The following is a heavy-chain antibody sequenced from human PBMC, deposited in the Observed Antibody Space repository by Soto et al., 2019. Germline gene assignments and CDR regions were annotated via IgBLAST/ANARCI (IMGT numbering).Heavy chain of an antibody. CDR1: GGSISSGGYY. V-gene: IGHV4-31*03. CDR2: IYYSGST. CDR3: ARGGLHYKLPSHYYYGMDV. D-gene: IGHD2-2*01. J-gene: IGHJ6*02. Sequence: TLSLTCTVSGGSISSGGYYWSWIRQHPGKGLEWIGYIYYSGSTYYNPSLKSRVTISVDTSKNQFSLKLSSVTAADTAVYYCARGGLHYKLPSHYYYGMDVWGQGTTVTVYS.